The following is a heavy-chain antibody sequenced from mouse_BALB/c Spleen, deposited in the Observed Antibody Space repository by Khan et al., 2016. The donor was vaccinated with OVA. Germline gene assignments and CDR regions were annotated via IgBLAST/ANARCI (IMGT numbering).Heavy chain of an antibody. CDR2: ISSGSSTI. CDR3: ARRRVFDGYYGGAMDY. CDR1: GFTFSGFG. V-gene: IGHV5-17*02. D-gene: IGHD2-3*01. J-gene: IGHJ4*01. Sequence: EVELVESGGNLVQPGGSRKLSCAASGFTFSGFGMHWVRQAPEKGLEWVAYISSGSSTIYYADTVKGRFTISRDNPKNTPFLQMPSLRSEDTAMYYCARRRVFDGYYGGAMDYWGQGTSVTVSS.